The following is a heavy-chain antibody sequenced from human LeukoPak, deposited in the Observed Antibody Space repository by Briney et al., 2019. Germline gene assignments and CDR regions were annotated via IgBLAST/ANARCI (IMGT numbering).Heavy chain of an antibody. V-gene: IGHV1-2*02. D-gene: IGHD4-23*01. CDR3: ARGPTVVTPDY. CDR1: GCTFTGYY. J-gene: IGHJ4*02. CDR2: INPNTGVT. Sequence: ASVQVSCKACGCTFTGYYRNWVRQAPGQVLEWMGWINPNTGVTNYAQRFQGRVTVTTDTSISTAYMDRSNLRSDDTSLYYCARGPTVVTPDYWGQGTLVTVSS.